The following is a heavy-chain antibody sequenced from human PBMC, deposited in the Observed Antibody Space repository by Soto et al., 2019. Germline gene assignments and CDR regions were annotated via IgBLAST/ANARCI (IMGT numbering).Heavy chain of an antibody. CDR1: GGSFSGYY. Sequence: SETLSLTCAVDGGSFSGYYLSWIRQPPGKGLEWIGEINHSGSTNYNPSLKSRVTISVDTSKNQFSLKLSSVTAADTAVCYCARGPRIPPGLYYYYYYGMDVWGQGTTVTVSS. CDR2: INHSGST. CDR3: ARGPRIPPGLYYYYYYGMDV. D-gene: IGHD2-21*01. V-gene: IGHV4-34*01. J-gene: IGHJ6*02.